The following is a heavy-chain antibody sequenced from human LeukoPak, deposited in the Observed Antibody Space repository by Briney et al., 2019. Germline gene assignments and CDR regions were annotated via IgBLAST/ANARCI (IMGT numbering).Heavy chain of an antibody. CDR3: ASGQQLAKIDY. J-gene: IGHJ4*02. D-gene: IGHD6-13*01. V-gene: IGHV1-69*05. Sequence: GSSVKVSCKASGGTFSSYAISWVRQAPGQGLEWMGRIIPIFGTANYAQKFQGRVTITTDESTSTAYVELSSLRSEDTAVYYCASGQQLAKIDYWGQGTLVTVSS. CDR2: IIPIFGTA. CDR1: GGTFSSYA.